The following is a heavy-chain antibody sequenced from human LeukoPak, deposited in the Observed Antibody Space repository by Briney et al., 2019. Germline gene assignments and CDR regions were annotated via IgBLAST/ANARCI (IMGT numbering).Heavy chain of an antibody. Sequence: GGSLRLSCAASGFTVSSNYMSWVRQAPGKGLEWVSVIYSGGNTYYADSVKGRFTISRDKSRNTLYLQMNSLRAECTAVYYCAGGNTVTTLIDYWGQGTLVTVSS. CDR3: AGGNTVTTLIDY. CDR2: IYSGGNT. V-gene: IGHV3-66*01. CDR1: GFTVSSNY. D-gene: IGHD4-17*01. J-gene: IGHJ4*02.